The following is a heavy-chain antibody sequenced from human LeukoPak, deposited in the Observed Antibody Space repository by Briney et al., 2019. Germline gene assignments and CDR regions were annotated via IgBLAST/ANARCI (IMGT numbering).Heavy chain of an antibody. CDR1: GGSISSSDYY. CDR3: ARSLGFDSSGYLYYFDY. CDR2: IYYSGIT. V-gene: IGHV4-39*07. Sequence: SETLSLTCTVSGGSISSSDYYWGWIRQPPGKGLEWIGSIYYSGITYYKTSLKSRVTISVDTAKNQFSLKLSSVTAADTAVYYCARSLGFDSSGYLYYFDYWGQGTLVTVSS. D-gene: IGHD3-22*01. J-gene: IGHJ4*02.